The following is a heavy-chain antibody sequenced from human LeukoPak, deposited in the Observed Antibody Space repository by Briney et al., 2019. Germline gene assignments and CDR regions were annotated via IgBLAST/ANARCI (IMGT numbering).Heavy chain of an antibody. CDR3: ARGPLRDGLDY. V-gene: IGHV3-9*01. CDR2: ISWNSGSI. Sequence: SGGSLRLSCAASGFTFDDYAMHWVRQAPGKGLEWVSGISWNSGSIGYADSVKGRFTISRDNSKNTLYLQMNSLRAEDTAVYYCARGPLRDGLDYWGQGTLVTVSS. CDR1: GFTFDDYA. D-gene: IGHD5-24*01. J-gene: IGHJ4*02.